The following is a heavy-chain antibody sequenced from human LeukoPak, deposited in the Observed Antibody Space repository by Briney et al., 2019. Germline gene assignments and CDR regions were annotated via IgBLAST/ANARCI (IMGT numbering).Heavy chain of an antibody. V-gene: IGHV1-69*13. CDR2: IIPIFGTA. D-gene: IGHD4-11*01. CDR1: GGTFTSYA. J-gene: IGHJ4*02. Sequence: ASVKVSSKASGGTFTSYAISWVRQAPGQGLEWMGGIIPIFGTANYAQKFQGRVTITADESTSTAYMELSSLRSEDTAVYYCARGSNPIDYWGQGTLVTVSS. CDR3: ARGSNPIDY.